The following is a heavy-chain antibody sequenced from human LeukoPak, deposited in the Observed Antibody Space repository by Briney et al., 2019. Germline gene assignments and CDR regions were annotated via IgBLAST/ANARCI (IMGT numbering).Heavy chain of an antibody. V-gene: IGHV4-34*01. J-gene: IGHJ4*02. CDR2: INHSGST. CDR3: ARRRIAARQYYFDY. CDR1: GGSFSGYY. D-gene: IGHD6-6*01. Sequence: SETLSHTCAVYGGSFSGYYWSWIRQPPGKGLEWIGEINHSGSTNYNPSLKSRVTISVDTSKNQFSLKLSSVTAADTAVYYCARRRIAARQYYFDYWGQGTLVTVSS.